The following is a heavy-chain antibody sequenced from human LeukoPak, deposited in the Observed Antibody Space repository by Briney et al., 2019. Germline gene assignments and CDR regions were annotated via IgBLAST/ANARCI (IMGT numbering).Heavy chain of an antibody. CDR3: ARVRAIVVVPAADDAFDI. J-gene: IGHJ3*02. Sequence: ASVKVSCKASGYTFTCYYMHWVRQDPGQGLEWMGWINPNSGGTNYAQKFQGRVTMTRDTSISTAYMELSRLRSDDTAVYYCARVRAIVVVPAADDAFDIWGQGTMVTVSS. CDR1: GYTFTCYY. D-gene: IGHD2-2*01. CDR2: INPNSGGT. V-gene: IGHV1-2*02.